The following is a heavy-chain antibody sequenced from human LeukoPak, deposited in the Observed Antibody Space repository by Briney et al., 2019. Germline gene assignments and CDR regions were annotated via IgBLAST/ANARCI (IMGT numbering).Heavy chain of an antibody. CDR1: GGSISSYY. D-gene: IGHD3-22*01. Sequence: SETLSLTCTVSGGSISSYYWSWIRQPPGKGLEWIGYIYYSGSTNYNPSLKSRVTISVDTSKDQFSLKLSSVTAADTAVYYCARLGGYDSSGYYIDYWGPGTLITVSS. V-gene: IGHV4-59*08. CDR3: ARLGGYDSSGYYIDY. CDR2: IYYSGST. J-gene: IGHJ4*02.